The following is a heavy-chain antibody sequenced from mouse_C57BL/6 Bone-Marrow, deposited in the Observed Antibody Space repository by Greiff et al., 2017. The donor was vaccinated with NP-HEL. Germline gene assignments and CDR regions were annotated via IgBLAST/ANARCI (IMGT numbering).Heavy chain of an antibody. CDR3: ARSPFYGSSLAWFAY. CDR2: IDPSDSYT. V-gene: IGHV1-50*01. Sequence: QVQLQQPGAELVKPGASVKLSCKASGYTFTSYWMQWVKQRPGQGLEWIGEIDPSDSYTNYNQKFTGKATLTVDTSSSTAYMQLSSLTSEDSAVYYCARSPFYGSSLAWFAYWGQGTLVTVSA. CDR1: GYTFTSYW. J-gene: IGHJ3*01. D-gene: IGHD1-1*01.